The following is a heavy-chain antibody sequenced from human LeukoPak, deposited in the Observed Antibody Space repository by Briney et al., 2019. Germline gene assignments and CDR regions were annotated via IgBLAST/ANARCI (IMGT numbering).Heavy chain of an antibody. V-gene: IGHV3-30*02. CDR3: AKDGDYGDYIDFDY. D-gene: IGHD4-17*01. CDR2: IRYDGSNK. CDR1: GFTFSSYG. Sequence: GGSLRLSCAASGFTFSSYGMHWVRQAPGKGLEWVAFIRYDGSNKYYADSVKGRFTISRDNSKNTLYLQMNSLRAEDTAVYYCAKDGDYGDYIDFDYWGQGTLVTVSS. J-gene: IGHJ4*02.